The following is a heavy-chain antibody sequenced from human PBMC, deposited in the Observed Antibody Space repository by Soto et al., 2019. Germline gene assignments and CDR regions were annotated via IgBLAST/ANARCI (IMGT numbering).Heavy chain of an antibody. CDR2: INWSGSST. Sequence: EVQLVESGGGVVRPGGSLRLSCAASGFTFEDHGMTWVRQVPGKGLEWVAEINWSGSSTSYADSVKGRFTISRGNAKNSLYLQMNSLRAEDTALYFCARDGGVAVAVDASDIWGQGTMVTVSS. CDR1: GFTFEDHG. D-gene: IGHD6-19*01. V-gene: IGHV3-20*04. J-gene: IGHJ3*02. CDR3: ARDGGVAVAVDASDI.